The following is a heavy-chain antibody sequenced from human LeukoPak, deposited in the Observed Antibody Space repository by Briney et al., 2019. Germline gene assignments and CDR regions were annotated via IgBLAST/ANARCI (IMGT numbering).Heavy chain of an antibody. CDR2: IIPIFGTA. J-gene: IGHJ3*02. Sequence: GASVKVSCKASGYTFTSYGISWVRQAPGQGLEWMGGIIPIFGTANYAQKFQGRVTITADESTSTAYMELSSLRSEDTAVYYCANHYDSSGIRGAFDIWGQGTMVTVSS. D-gene: IGHD3-22*01. V-gene: IGHV1-69*13. CDR3: ANHYDSSGIRGAFDI. CDR1: GYTFTSYG.